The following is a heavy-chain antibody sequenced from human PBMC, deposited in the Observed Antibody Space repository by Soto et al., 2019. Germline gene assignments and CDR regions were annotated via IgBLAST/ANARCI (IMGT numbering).Heavy chain of an antibody. D-gene: IGHD2-2*01. CDR1: GYTFTSYA. Sequence: QVQLVQSGAEVKKPGASVKVSCKASGYTFTSYAMHWVRQTPGQRLEWMGWINAGNGNTKYSQKFQGRVTITRDTSASTAYMELSSLRSEDTAVYYCARDLGTGIVVVGWNFDYWGQGTLVTVSS. CDR3: ARDLGTGIVVVGWNFDY. V-gene: IGHV1-3*01. J-gene: IGHJ4*02. CDR2: INAGNGNT.